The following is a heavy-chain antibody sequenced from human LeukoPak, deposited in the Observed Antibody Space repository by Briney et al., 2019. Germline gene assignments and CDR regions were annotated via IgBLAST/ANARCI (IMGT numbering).Heavy chain of an antibody. Sequence: GGSLRLSCAASGFTFSSYAMHWVRQAPGKGLEWVAVISYDGSNKYYADSVKGRFTISRDNAKNSLYLQMNSLRAEDTAVYYCARGSVRMAEQTYDYWGQGTLVTVSS. CDR1: GFTFSSYA. D-gene: IGHD5-24*01. J-gene: IGHJ4*02. V-gene: IGHV3-30-3*01. CDR3: ARGSVRMAEQTYDY. CDR2: ISYDGSNK.